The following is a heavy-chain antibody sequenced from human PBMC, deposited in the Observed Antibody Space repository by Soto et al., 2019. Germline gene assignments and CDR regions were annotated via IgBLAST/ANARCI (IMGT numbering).Heavy chain of an antibody. CDR1: GFTFSSCA. Sequence: GGSPRLSCAASGFTFSSCAMHWVRQAPGKGLEWVAIISYDGSDTYYADSVRGRFTVSRDNSKNTLSLQMNSLTTEDTAVYYCARGKRDYVWGSYRPSMYYFDYWGQGTLVTLSS. V-gene: IGHV3-30*03. CDR2: ISYDGSDT. J-gene: IGHJ4*02. CDR3: ARGKRDYVWGSYRPSMYYFDY. D-gene: IGHD3-16*02.